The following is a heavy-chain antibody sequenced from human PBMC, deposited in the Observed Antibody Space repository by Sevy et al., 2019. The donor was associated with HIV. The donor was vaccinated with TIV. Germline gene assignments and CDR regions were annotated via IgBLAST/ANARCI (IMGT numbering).Heavy chain of an antibody. CDR1: GFTVNSNY. Sequence: GGSLRLSCAASGFTVNSNYMSWVRQAPGKGLEGVSVIYRGDPTYHTDTGKDRITSSRDNFKNTLYLHRSSVRAEDTAVYYCARGKSGYGYALNYWGQGTLVTVSS. CDR3: ARGKSGYGYALNY. D-gene: IGHD5-18*01. J-gene: IGHJ4*02. V-gene: IGHV3-66*01. CDR2: IYRGDPT.